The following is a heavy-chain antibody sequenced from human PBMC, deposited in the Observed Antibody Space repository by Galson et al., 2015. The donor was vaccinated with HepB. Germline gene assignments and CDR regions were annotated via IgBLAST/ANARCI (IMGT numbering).Heavy chain of an antibody. V-gene: IGHV3-7*01. CDR3: AGGRGWLIKY. Sequence: SLRLSCAAPGLTLGNSWVNWVRRAPGKGLEWVVHIKQDGSDKYYVDSVKGRCTISRDNAKNSVYLEMDSLRAEVTAVYYCAGGRGWLIKYWGQGTLVTVSA. D-gene: IGHD6-19*01. CDR2: IKQDGSDK. J-gene: IGHJ4*02. CDR1: GLTLGNSW.